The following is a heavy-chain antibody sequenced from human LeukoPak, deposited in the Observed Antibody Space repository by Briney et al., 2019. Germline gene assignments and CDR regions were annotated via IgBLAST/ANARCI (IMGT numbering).Heavy chain of an antibody. CDR2: INPSGGST. V-gene: IGHV1-46*01. Sequence: PAASVKVSCKASGYTFTSYYMHWVRQAPGQGLEWMGIINPSGGSTSYAQKFQGRVTMTRDTSTSTVYMELSSLRSEDTAVYYCARATPDDYGDTGGLGYWGQGTLVTVSS. CDR3: ARATPDDYGDTGGLGY. J-gene: IGHJ4*02. D-gene: IGHD4-17*01. CDR1: GYTFTSYY.